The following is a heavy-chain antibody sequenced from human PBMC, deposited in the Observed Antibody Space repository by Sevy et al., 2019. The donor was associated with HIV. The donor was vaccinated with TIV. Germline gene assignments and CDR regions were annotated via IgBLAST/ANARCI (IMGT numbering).Heavy chain of an antibody. CDR3: AKSSFLPAAGNAYYFDY. J-gene: IGHJ4*02. CDR2: ITWNSVIL. V-gene: IGHV3-9*01. CDR1: GFTFDKYA. D-gene: IGHD6-25*01. Sequence: GGSLRLSCTASGFTFDKYAMHWVRQAPGKGLEWVSGITWNSVILGYVDSVKGRFTISRDNARNSLYLEMKSLRAEDTALYYCAKSSFLPAAGNAYYFDYWGQGTLVTVSS.